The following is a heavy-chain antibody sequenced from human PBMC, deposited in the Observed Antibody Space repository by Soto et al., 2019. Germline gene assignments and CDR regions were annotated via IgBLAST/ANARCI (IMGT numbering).Heavy chain of an antibody. Sequence: SETLSLTCTVSGGSISSGGHYWSWIRQHPGKGLEWIGYIYYSGSTYYNPSLKSRVTISVDTSKNQFSLKLSSVTAADTAVYYCAREQQLAPGWFDPWGQGTLVTV. CDR1: GGSISSGGHY. D-gene: IGHD6-13*01. CDR2: IYYSGST. V-gene: IGHV4-31*03. J-gene: IGHJ5*02. CDR3: AREQQLAPGWFDP.